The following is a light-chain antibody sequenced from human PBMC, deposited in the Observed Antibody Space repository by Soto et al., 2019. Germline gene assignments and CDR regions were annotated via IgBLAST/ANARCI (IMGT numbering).Light chain of an antibody. V-gene: IGKV3-20*01. Sequence: EIVLTQSPGTLSLSPGERATLSCRASQSVSSSFVAWYQQQPGEAPRLLIYGASSRATGIPDRISGGGSGTVFPLTISRVDHEYFAVYYCQQYGSSPWTFGQGTKVEIK. CDR1: QSVSSSF. J-gene: IGKJ1*01. CDR3: QQYGSSPWT. CDR2: GAS.